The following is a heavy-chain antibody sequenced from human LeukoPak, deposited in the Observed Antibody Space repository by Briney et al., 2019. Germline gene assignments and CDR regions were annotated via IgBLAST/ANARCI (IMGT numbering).Heavy chain of an antibody. D-gene: IGHD1-14*01. Sequence: GGSLRLSCAASGFTVSSNYMSWVRQAPGKGLEWVSVIYSGGSTYYADSVKGRFTIPRDNSKNTLYFKLNRLRAEDTAVYYCARDPVAGEPGKGKPKDYWGQGTLVTVSS. CDR3: ARDPVAGEPGKGKPKDY. CDR2: IYSGGST. V-gene: IGHV3-66*01. J-gene: IGHJ4*02. CDR1: GFTVSSNY.